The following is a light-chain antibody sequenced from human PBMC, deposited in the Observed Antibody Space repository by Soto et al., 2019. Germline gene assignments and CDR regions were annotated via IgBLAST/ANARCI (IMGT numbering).Light chain of an antibody. CDR3: LQYVSSPWT. CDR1: QTVGGRY. CDR2: GAS. V-gene: IGKV3-20*01. J-gene: IGKJ1*01. Sequence: EIVLTQSAATLSLSLGERATLSCRASQTVGGRYLAWFQQKPGQTPRLLIYGASTRAAGVPDRVSGRGSGTDFSLTINRLEPEDFAVYYCLQYVSSPWTFGQGTKVEV.